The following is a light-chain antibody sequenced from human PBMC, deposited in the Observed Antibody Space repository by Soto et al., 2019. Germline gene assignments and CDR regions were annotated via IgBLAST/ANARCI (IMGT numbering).Light chain of an antibody. J-gene: IGKJ1*01. CDR3: QYFSSSQWT. CDR1: QSVSNLY. V-gene: IGKV3-20*01. CDR2: GAS. Sequence: EIVMTQSPGTLSLSPGERATLSCRASQSVSNLYLAWYQQQPGQAPRLLIYGASNSTTSIPNSISGSGSKKVITLISSRLEAEDLALYYWQYFSSSQWTFGQGTKVEIK.